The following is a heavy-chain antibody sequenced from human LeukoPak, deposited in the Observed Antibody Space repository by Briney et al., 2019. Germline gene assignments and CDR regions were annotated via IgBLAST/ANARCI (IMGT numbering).Heavy chain of an antibody. V-gene: IGHV3-74*01. J-gene: IGHJ4*02. CDR3: AKYNLGWYLDY. CDR1: GNYW. Sequence: GGSLRLSCAASGNYWMHWVRQAPGKGLVWVSHINSDGSWTSYADSVKGRFTISRDDAKNSLYLQMNSLRAEDTAVYFCAKYNLGWYLDYWGQGILVTVSS. D-gene: IGHD6-19*01. CDR2: INSDGSWT.